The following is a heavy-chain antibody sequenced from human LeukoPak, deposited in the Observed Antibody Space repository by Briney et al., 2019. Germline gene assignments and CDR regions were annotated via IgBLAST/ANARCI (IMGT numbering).Heavy chain of an antibody. V-gene: IGHV1-46*01. J-gene: IGHJ4*02. CDR2: INPSGGST. CDR3: ARDQEGFDY. Sequence: RASVKVSCKASGYTFTSYYMHWVRQAPGQGLEWMGIINPSGGSTSYAQNFQGRVTVTRDTSTTTVHMELRGLRSEDTAVYYCARDQEGFDYWGQGTVVTVSS. CDR1: GYTFTSYY.